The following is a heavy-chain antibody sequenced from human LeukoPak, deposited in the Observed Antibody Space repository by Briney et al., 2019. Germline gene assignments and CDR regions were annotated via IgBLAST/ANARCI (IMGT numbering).Heavy chain of an antibody. Sequence: GRSLRVSCAASGFTFSTHWMQWVRQVPGKGLVWVSRINSDGSDTNYADSVKGRFTISRDNAKNTVYLQMNSLRVEDTAVYYCARGSHHFDSWGQGTLVTVSS. CDR1: GFTFSTHW. CDR2: INSDGSDT. J-gene: IGHJ5*01. CDR3: ARGSHHFDS. V-gene: IGHV3-74*01.